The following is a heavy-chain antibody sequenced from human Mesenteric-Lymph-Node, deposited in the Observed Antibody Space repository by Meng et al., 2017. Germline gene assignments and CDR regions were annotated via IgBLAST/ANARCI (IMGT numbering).Heavy chain of an antibody. CDR2: ISAYNGNR. CDR1: GYTFTDFG. J-gene: IGHJ4*02. CDR3: TRDLGGVPGSFFDF. D-gene: IGHD6-19*01. Sequence: QVQLVQSGPEVKKPGASLLVSCKASGYTFTDFGISWVRQAPGQGLEWMGSISAYNGNRDYAQKFQGRVTMTTDTSTSTTYLELRNLGSYATAVFYCTRDLGGVPGSFFDFWGQGTLVTVSS. V-gene: IGHV1-18*01.